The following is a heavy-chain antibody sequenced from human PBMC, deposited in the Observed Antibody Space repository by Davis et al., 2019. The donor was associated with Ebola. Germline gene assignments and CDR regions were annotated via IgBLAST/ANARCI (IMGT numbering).Heavy chain of an antibody. J-gene: IGHJ6*02. CDR1: GYIFTSYF. D-gene: IGHD2-8*02. V-gene: IGHV1-46*01. CDR2: INPRGGST. CDR3: AEIYWVRYGMDV. Sequence: ASVKVSCKASGYIFTSYFMHWVRQAPGQGLEWMGMINPRGGSTSYAQKFQGRVTMTRDTSTTTVYMELSSLRSEDTAVYYCAEIYWVRYGMDVWGQGTTVTVSS.